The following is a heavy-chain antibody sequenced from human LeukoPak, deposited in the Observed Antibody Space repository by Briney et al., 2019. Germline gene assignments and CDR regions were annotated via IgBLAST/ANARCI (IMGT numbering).Heavy chain of an antibody. CDR1: GCTFSSYA. CDR3: ARNSKEIYDSSGYSLSQFDY. V-gene: IGHV1-69*05. Sequence: SVKVSCKASGCTFSSYAISWVRQAPGQELEWMGGIIHIFGSANYAQKFQSRVAITTDESTSTAYIELSSMRAEDTAVYYCARNSKEIYDSSGYSLSQFDYWGQGTLVTVSS. J-gene: IGHJ4*02. D-gene: IGHD3-22*01. CDR2: IIHIFGSA.